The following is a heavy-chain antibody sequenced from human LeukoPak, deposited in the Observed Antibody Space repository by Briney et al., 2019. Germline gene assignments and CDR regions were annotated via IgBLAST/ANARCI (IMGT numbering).Heavy chain of an antibody. J-gene: IGHJ4*02. CDR2: ISYDGSNK. CDR3: ARGRAFRGTMTLFDN. Sequence: PGGSLRLYCAASGFTFSNYGMHWVRQAPGKGPEWVTLISYDGSNKFYADSVKGRFTISRDNSKNMLYLQMDSLRAEDTAVFYCARGRAFRGTMTLFDNWGQGTLVTVSS. CDR1: GFTFSNYG. V-gene: IGHV3-30*03. D-gene: IGHD1-1*01.